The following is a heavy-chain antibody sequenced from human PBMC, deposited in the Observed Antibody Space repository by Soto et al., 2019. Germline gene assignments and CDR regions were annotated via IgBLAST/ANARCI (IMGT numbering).Heavy chain of an antibody. CDR2: IWYDGINK. J-gene: IGHJ6*02. Sequence: QVQLVEYAGGVVQPGRSLRLSCAASGFTFSNNGMHWVRQAPGKGLEWVTVIWYDGINKYYADSVKGRFIISRYNSKNTVYLQMNSLRAEDTAVYYCARDRVQMVDGLDVWGQGTTVTVSS. CDR1: GFTFSNNG. CDR3: ARDRVQMVDGLDV. D-gene: IGHD2-15*01. V-gene: IGHV3-33*01.